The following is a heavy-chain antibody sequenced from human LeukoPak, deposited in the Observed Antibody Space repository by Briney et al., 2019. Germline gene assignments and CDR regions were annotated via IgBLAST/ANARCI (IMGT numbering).Heavy chain of an antibody. V-gene: IGHV3-30*01. CDR2: ISYDGSNK. D-gene: IGHD2-2*01. Sequence: QSGGSLRLSCAASGFTFSSYAMHWVRQAPGKGLEWVAVISYDGSNKYNADSVKGRFTISRDNPKNTLYLQVNSLRAEDTAVYYCARADALNYYYMDVWGKGITVTVSS. CDR1: GFTFSSYA. J-gene: IGHJ6*03. CDR3: ARADALNYYYMDV.